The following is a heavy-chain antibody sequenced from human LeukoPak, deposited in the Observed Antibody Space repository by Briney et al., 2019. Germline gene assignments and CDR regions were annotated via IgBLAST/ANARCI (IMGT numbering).Heavy chain of an antibody. CDR3: AGGKGQQTPDWFDP. CDR1: GVSINSDNYY. Sequence: SQTLSLTCTVAGVSINSDNYYWTWIRQHPGKGLEWIGFIFYTGRTSYNRSLKSRVAISTDTSANQFSLRLTSVTAADTAVYYCAGGKGQQTPDWFDPWGQGTQVTVSS. V-gene: IGHV4-31*03. CDR2: IFYTGRT. J-gene: IGHJ5*02. D-gene: IGHD3-16*01.